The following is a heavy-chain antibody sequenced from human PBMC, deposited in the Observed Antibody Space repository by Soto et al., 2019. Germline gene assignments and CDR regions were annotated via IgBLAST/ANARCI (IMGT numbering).Heavy chain of an antibody. CDR1: GFAFTSSA. CDR2: IVVGSGNT. J-gene: IGHJ6*02. Sequence: GASLKVSCKASGFAFTSSAMQWVRQARGQRLEWIGWIVVGSGNTNYAQKFQERVTITRDMSTSTAYMELTSLRSEDTAVYYCAWAYYYDSSVYYPISTSYYYYYMVVWGQGTTVTVS. CDR3: AWAYYYDSSVYYPISTSYYYYYMVV. D-gene: IGHD3-22*01. V-gene: IGHV1-58*02.